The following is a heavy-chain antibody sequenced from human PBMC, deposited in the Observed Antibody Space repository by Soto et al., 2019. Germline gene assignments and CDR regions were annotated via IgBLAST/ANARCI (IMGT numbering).Heavy chain of an antibody. J-gene: IGHJ4*02. D-gene: IGHD3-10*01. Sequence: QAHLVESGGGVVQPGRSLRLSCAASGFTFTSYGMHWVRQAPGTRLEWVAVISYDGGLQHYADSVKGRFTISRDNSKNVVLRQMTSLRAEDTAVYYGVSVRGHGHASVPYSWGQGTLVSVSS. CDR2: ISYDGGLQ. CDR1: GFTFTSYG. V-gene: IGHV3-30*03. CDR3: VSVRGHGHASVPYS.